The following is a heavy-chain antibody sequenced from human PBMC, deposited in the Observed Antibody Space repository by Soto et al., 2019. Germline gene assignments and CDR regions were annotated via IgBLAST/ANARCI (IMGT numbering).Heavy chain of an antibody. CDR2: IYYSGST. CDR3: AREVGQQLVREYYYYGMDV. Sequence: SETLSLTCTFSVGSIISGGYYWSWIRQHPGKGLEWIGYIYYSGSTYYNPSLKSRVTISVDTSKNQFSLKLSSVTAADTAVYYCAREVGQQLVREYYYYGMDVWGQGTTVTVSS. CDR1: VGSIISGGYY. V-gene: IGHV4-31*03. J-gene: IGHJ6*02. D-gene: IGHD6-13*01.